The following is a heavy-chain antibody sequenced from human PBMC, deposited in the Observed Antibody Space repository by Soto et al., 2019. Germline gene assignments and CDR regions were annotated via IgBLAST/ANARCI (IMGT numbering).Heavy chain of an antibody. CDR1: GFTFSSYA. CDR3: XKDHLLINDFWSSYFDY. V-gene: IGHV3-23*01. Sequence: GGSLRLSCAASGFTFSSYAMSWVRQAPGKGLEWVSAISGSGGSTYYADSVKGRFTISRDNSKNTLYLQMNSLRAEDTAVYYCXKDHLLINDFWSSYFDYWGQGTLVTVSS. D-gene: IGHD3-3*01. CDR2: ISGSGGST. J-gene: IGHJ4*02.